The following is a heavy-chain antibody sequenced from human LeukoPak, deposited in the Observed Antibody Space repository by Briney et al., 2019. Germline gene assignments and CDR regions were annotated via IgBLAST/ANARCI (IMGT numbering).Heavy chain of an antibody. V-gene: IGHV4-39*01. D-gene: IGHD3-22*01. CDR2: FSYSGST. J-gene: IGHJ5*02. CDR1: GASISNYY. CDR3: ARRSYDSSGYFWFDP. Sequence: PSETLSLTCTVSGASISNYYWGWIRQPPGKGLEWIGSFSYSGSTYYNPSLNSRVTISVDTSKNQFSLKLSSVTAADTAVYYCARRSYDSSGYFWFDPWGQGTLVTVSS.